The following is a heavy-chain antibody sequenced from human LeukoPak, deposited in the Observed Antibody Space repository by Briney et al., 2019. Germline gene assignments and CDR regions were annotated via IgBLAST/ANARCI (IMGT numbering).Heavy chain of an antibody. J-gene: IGHJ4*02. CDR2: ISGSGGST. CDR1: GFTFSSYA. D-gene: IGHD6-13*01. CDR3: AKASGYSSSWPKYFDY. V-gene: IGHV3-23*01. Sequence: GGPLRLSCAASGFTFSSYAMSWVRQAPGKGLEWVSAISGSGGSTYYADSVKGRFTISRDNSKNTLYLQMNSLRAEDTAVYYCAKASGYSSSWPKYFDYWGQGTLVTVSS.